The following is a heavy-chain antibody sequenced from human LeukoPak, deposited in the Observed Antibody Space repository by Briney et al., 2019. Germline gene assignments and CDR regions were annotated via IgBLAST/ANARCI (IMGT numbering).Heavy chain of an antibody. Sequence: GGSPRLSCAASGFTFSSYSMNWVRQAPGKGLEWVSSISSSSSYIYYADSVKGRFTISRDNAKNSLCLQMNSLRAEDTAVYYCARGVERRLEYFQHWGQGTLVTVSS. CDR3: ARGVERRLEYFQH. J-gene: IGHJ1*01. CDR1: GFTFSSYS. V-gene: IGHV3-21*01. D-gene: IGHD3-3*01. CDR2: ISSSSSYI.